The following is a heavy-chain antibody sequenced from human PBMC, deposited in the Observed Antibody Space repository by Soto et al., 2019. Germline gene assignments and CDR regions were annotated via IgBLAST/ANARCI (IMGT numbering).Heavy chain of an antibody. Sequence: EVQLLETGGGLVQPGGSLKLSCAASGFTFSEYAMTWARQAPGKGLDWVATTRHGSTYYADSVKGRFFISRDNSKNSLYLQMNSLRAEDTAVYYCSKGHHGDSWGPGTLVTVSS. CDR3: SKGHHGDS. CDR1: GFTFSEYA. J-gene: IGHJ4*02. V-gene: IGHV3-23*01. CDR2: TRHGST.